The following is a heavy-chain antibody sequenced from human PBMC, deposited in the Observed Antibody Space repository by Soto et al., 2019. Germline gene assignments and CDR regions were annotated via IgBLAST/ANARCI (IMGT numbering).Heavy chain of an antibody. V-gene: IGHV4-34*01. CDR1: GGSFSGYY. Sequence: PSETLSLTCAVYGGSFSGYYWSWIRQPPGKGLEWIGEINHSGSTNYNPSLKSRVTISVDTSKNQFSLKLSSVTAADTAVYYCARGDREAAPLFDYWGQGTLLTVSS. D-gene: IGHD6-6*01. CDR3: ARGDREAAPLFDY. J-gene: IGHJ4*02. CDR2: INHSGST.